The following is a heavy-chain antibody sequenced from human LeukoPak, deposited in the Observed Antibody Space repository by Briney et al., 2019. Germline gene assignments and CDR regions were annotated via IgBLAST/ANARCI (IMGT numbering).Heavy chain of an antibody. D-gene: IGHD6-19*01. CDR1: GFTVSSNY. J-gene: IGHJ3*02. V-gene: IGHV3-53*01. Sequence: GGSLRLSCAASGFTVSSNYMSWVRQAPGKGLEWVSVIYSGGSTYYADSVKGRFTISRDNSKNTLNLQMNSLRAEDTAVYYCARAAAVAGVGSGDAFDIWGQGTMVTVSS. CDR3: ARAAAVAGVGSGDAFDI. CDR2: IYSGGST.